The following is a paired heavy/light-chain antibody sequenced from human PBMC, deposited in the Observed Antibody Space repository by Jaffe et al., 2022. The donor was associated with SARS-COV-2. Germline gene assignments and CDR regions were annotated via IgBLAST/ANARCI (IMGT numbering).Heavy chain of an antibody. CDR2: IKQDGSER. Sequence: EVHLVESGGGLVQPGGSLRLSCAASGFTFSNYWMSWVRQAPGKGLEWVANIKQDGSERFYMDSVKGRFTISRDNAKDSLYLQMDSLRAEDTAVYRCVRCYSEETDYFDYWGQGIRVTVSS. V-gene: IGHV3-7*01. CDR1: GFTFSNYW. CDR3: VRCYSEETDYFDY. J-gene: IGHJ4*02. D-gene: IGHD4-4*01.
Light chain of an antibody. CDR1: QSLVYSNGNTY. CDR3: MQGTHWPPYT. Sequence: DVVMTQSPLSLPVTLGQPASISCRSSQSLVYSNGNTYLNWFQQRPGQSPRRLIYKVSKRDSGVPDRFSGSGSGTDFTLKISRVEAEDVGVYYCMQGTHWPPYTFGQGTKLEIK. J-gene: IGKJ2*01. V-gene: IGKV2-30*01. CDR2: KVS.